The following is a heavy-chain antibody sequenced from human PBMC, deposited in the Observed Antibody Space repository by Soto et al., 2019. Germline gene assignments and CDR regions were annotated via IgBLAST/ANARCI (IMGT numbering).Heavy chain of an antibody. CDR1: GYSFTSYE. Sequence: VQLVQSGAEVQKPGASVRVSCKASGYSFTSYEINWVRQATGQGPEWIGWMNPNSGESGYSQKLQGRVTMTRNTSISTAYMQLSSLKSDDSAVYYCASLLGEAFDVWGQGTTVTVSS. CDR2: MNPNSGES. J-gene: IGHJ3*01. V-gene: IGHV1-8*01. D-gene: IGHD7-27*01. CDR3: ASLLGEAFDV.